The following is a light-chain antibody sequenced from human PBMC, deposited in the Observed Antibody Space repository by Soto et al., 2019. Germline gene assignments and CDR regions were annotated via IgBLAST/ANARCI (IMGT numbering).Light chain of an antibody. CDR3: QEYEKLFS. V-gene: IGKV1-33*01. CDR2: DAS. Sequence: DIRVTQSPPTLSASVGDRVTITFQASQDINNYLNWYQQKPGKAPKLLIYDASNLEAGVPSRFSGSGSGTHFTLTISSLQPEDIATYYCQEYEKLFSFGPGTKVDIK. CDR1: QDINNY. J-gene: IGKJ3*01.